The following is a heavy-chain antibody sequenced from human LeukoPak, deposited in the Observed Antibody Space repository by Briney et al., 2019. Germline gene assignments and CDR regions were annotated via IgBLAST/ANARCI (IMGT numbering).Heavy chain of an antibody. CDR3: AKGLRYLSFIDAFDV. J-gene: IGHJ3*01. Sequence: SETLSLTCTVSGGSISSSSYYWGWIRQPAGKGLGWIGSFYYSGSTYYNPSLKSRVTISVDMSKNQFSLNLSSVTAADTAVYYCAKGLRYLSFIDAFDVWGQGTMVTVSS. CDR1: GGSISSSSYY. V-gene: IGHV4-39*01. D-gene: IGHD3-9*01. CDR2: FYYSGST.